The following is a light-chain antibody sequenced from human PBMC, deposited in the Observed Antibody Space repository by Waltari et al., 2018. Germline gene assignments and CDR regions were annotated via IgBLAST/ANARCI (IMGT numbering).Light chain of an antibody. CDR3: MQSLLALWT. V-gene: IGKV2-28*01. J-gene: IGKJ1*01. CDR1: QSLLHRYGNNY. CDR2: LGS. Sequence: DIVMTQSPFSLPVTPGEPASISCRSSQSLLHRYGNNYLDWYLQKPGQSPQLLIYLGSNRASGVPDRFSASRSGTDFTLKISRVEAEDVGVYYCMQSLLALWTFGQGTKVEIK.